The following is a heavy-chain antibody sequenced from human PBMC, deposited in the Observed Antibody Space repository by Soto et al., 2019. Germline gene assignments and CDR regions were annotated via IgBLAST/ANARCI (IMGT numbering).Heavy chain of an antibody. Sequence: SVKVSCKASGGTFSSYAISWVRQAPGQGLEWMGGIIPIFGTANYAQKFQGRVTITADESTSTAYMGLSSLRSEDTAVYYCSYDSSGYYSVWYYYYYYGMDVWGQGTTVTVSS. J-gene: IGHJ6*02. CDR2: IIPIFGTA. D-gene: IGHD3-22*01. CDR1: GGTFSSYA. V-gene: IGHV1-69*13. CDR3: SYDSSGYYSVWYYYYYYGMDV.